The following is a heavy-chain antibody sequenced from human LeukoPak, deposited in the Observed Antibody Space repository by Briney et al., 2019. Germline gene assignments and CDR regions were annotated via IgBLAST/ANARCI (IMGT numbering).Heavy chain of an antibody. J-gene: IGHJ5*02. CDR1: GGSFSGYY. CDR2: INHSGST. V-gene: IGHV4-34*01. D-gene: IGHD3-9*01. Sequence: SETLSLTCAVYGGSFSGYYWSWIRQPPGKGLEWIGEINHSGSTNYNPSLKSRVTISVDTSKNQFSLKLSSVTAADTAVYYCASGGGARADILTGYYRPSWFDPWGQGTLVTVSS. CDR3: ASGGGARADILTGYYRPSWFDP.